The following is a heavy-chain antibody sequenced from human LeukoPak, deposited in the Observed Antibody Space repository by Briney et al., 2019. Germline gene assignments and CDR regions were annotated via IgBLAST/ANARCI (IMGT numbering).Heavy chain of an antibody. J-gene: IGHJ6*02. D-gene: IGHD5-24*01. Sequence: QPGESLRLSCAASGFTVSSNYMSWVRQAPGKGLEWVSLIYSGGSTYYADSVKGRFTISRDNSKNTLYLQMNSLRAEDTAVYYCASGDKGYYYGMDVWGQGTTVTVSS. CDR3: ASGDKGYYYGMDV. CDR2: IYSGGST. V-gene: IGHV3-66*01. CDR1: GFTVSSNY.